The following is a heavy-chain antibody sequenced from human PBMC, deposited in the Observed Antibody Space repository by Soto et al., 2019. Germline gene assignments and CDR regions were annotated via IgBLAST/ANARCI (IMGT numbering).Heavy chain of an antibody. CDR3: SALGV. CDR2: IKSKTDGGTT. CDR1: GFNFINAW. Sequence: EVQLVESGGGLVEPGGSLRLSCAASGFNFINAWMHWVRQAPGKGLEWIGRIKSKTDGGTTDYAAPVIGRFIISRDDSKNTLYLQNHSRKRKITAVYYCSALGVWGQGTTVTVSS. V-gene: IGHV3-15*07. J-gene: IGHJ6*02. D-gene: IGHD1-26*01.